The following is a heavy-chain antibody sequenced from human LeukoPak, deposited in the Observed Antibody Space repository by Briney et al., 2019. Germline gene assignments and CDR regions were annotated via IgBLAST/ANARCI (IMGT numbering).Heavy chain of an antibody. D-gene: IGHD1-1*01. CDR1: GYTFTSYC. Sequence: ASVKVSCKASGYTFTSYCMHWVRQAPGQGLEWMGVINPGGGSTSYAQKFQGRVTMTRDMSTSTVYMELSSLRSEDTAVYYCARAYNWNDVKFDYWGQGTLVTVSS. J-gene: IGHJ4*02. V-gene: IGHV1-46*01. CDR3: ARAYNWNDVKFDY. CDR2: INPGGGST.